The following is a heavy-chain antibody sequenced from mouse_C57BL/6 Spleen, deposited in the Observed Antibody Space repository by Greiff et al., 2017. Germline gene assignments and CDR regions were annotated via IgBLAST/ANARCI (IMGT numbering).Heavy chain of an antibody. CDR2: IDPANGNT. D-gene: IGHD1-1*01. CDR3: AREVYYYGSSPYYYAMDY. V-gene: IGHV14-3*01. Sequence: VQLQQSVAELVRPGASVKLSSTASGFNIKNTYMHWVKQRPEQGLEWIGRIDPANGNTKYAPKFQGKATITADTSSNTAYLQLSSLTSEDTAIYYCAREVYYYGSSPYYYAMDYWGQGTSVTVSS. CDR1: GFNIKNTY. J-gene: IGHJ4*01.